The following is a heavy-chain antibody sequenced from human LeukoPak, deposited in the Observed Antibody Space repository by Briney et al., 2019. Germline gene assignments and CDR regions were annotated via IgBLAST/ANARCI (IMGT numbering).Heavy chain of an antibody. D-gene: IGHD4-11*01. CDR2: INHSGST. CDR3: ARTYYSNRYFDY. Sequence: SETLSLTCAVYGGSFSGYHWSWIRQPPGKGLEWIGEINHSGSTNYNPSLKSRVTISVDTSKNQFSLKLSSVTAADTAVYYCARTYYSNRYFDYWGQGTLVTVSS. V-gene: IGHV4-34*01. J-gene: IGHJ4*02. CDR1: GGSFSGYH.